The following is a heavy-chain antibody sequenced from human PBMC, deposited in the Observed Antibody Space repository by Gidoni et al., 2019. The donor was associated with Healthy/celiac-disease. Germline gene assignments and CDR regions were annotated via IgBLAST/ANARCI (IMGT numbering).Heavy chain of an antibody. CDR2: IYPGDSDT. CDR3: ARRGYYYDSSGYYRTYYFDY. D-gene: IGHD3-22*01. Sequence: EVQLVQSGAEVTKPGESLKISCKGSGYSFTSYLIGWVRQMPGKGLEWKGIIYPGDSDTRYSPSFQGQVTISADKSISTAYLQWSSLKASDTAMYYCARRGYYYDSSGYYRTYYFDYWGQGTLVTVSS. CDR1: GYSFTSYL. J-gene: IGHJ4*02. V-gene: IGHV5-51*03.